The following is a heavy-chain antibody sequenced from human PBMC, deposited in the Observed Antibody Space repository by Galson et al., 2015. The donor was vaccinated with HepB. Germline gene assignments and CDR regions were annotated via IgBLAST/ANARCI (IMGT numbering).Heavy chain of an antibody. Sequence: SLRLSCAASGFTFSSYAMSWVRQAPGKGLEWVSAISGSGGSTYYADSVKGRFTISRDNSKNTLYLQMNSLRAEDTAVYYCAKRFGYDFWSGADVDYWGQGTLVTVSS. CDR3: AKRFGYDFWSGADVDY. CDR1: GFTFSSYA. D-gene: IGHD3-3*01. V-gene: IGHV3-23*01. CDR2: ISGSGGST. J-gene: IGHJ4*02.